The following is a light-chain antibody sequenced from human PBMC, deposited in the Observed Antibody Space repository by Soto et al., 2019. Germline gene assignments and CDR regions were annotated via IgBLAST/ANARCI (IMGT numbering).Light chain of an antibody. Sequence: DIQMTQSPSSVSASVGDTVSITCRASQGINNWLAWYQHHPGKAPRLLISTASSLQSGVTSRFSGSGFGTEFTLTINGLQPEDSATYYCQQSYNTPRTFGPGTRLEIK. V-gene: IGKV1-12*01. CDR1: QGINNW. J-gene: IGKJ2*02. CDR2: TAS. CDR3: QQSYNTPRT.